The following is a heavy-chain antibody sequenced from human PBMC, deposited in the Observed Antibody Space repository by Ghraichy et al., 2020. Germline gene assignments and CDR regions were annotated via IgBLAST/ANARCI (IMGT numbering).Heavy chain of an antibody. D-gene: IGHD3-22*01. CDR2: IYWNDEK. CDR1: GFSLSSSGAG. Sequence: SGPTLVKPTQTLTLTCSFSGFSLSSSGAGVGWIRQPPGKALEWLALIYWNDEKRYSPSLKSRLTITKDTSKNQVVLTLINMDPVDTATYYCARNYYDTRGYYYGYFQHWGQGTLVTVSS. CDR3: ARNYYDTRGYYYGYFQH. V-gene: IGHV2-5*01. J-gene: IGHJ1*01.